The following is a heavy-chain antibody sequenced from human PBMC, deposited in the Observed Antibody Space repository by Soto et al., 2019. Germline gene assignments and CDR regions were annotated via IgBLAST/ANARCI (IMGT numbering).Heavy chain of an antibody. J-gene: IGHJ6*02. Sequence: EVQLVESGGGLVRPGGSLRLSCAASAFTDAWMAWVRQTPGKGLEWVGRIQTNSDGGATDYAAPVKGRFTISRDDSKNTLFLQMNSLKADDTAVYFCTTGLGYYDPYGMDVWGQGTTVTVSS. CDR3: TTGLGYYDPYGMDV. CDR2: IQTNSDGGAT. V-gene: IGHV3-15*01. D-gene: IGHD3-3*01. CDR1: AFTDAW.